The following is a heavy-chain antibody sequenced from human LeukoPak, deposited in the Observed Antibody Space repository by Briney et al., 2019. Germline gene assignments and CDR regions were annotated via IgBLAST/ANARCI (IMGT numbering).Heavy chain of an antibody. V-gene: IGHV4-31*03. CDR1: GGSISSGGYY. CDR2: IYYSGST. CDR3: AREPVVTATFDY. Sequence: SETLSLTCTVSGGSISSGGYYWSWIRQHPGKGLEWIGYIYYSGSTYYDPSLKSRVTISVDTSKNQFSLKLSSVTAADTAVYYCAREPVVTATFDYWGQGTLVTVSS. D-gene: IGHD2-21*02. J-gene: IGHJ4*02.